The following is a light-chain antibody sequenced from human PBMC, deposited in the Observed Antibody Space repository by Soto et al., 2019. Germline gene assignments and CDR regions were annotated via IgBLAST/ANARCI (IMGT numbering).Light chain of an antibody. CDR3: QQYNNWPYT. J-gene: IGKJ2*01. Sequence: EIVMTQSPATLSVSPGQRATLSCRASQSVSSNLAWYQQKPGQAPRLLIDGASTRATGIPARFSGSRSGTELTLTISSLQSEDFAVYYCQQYNNWPYTFGQGTKLEIK. CDR2: GAS. V-gene: IGKV3-15*01. CDR1: QSVSSN.